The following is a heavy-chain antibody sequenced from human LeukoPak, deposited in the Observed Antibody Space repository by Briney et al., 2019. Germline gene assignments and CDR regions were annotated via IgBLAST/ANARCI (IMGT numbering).Heavy chain of an antibody. Sequence: SETLSLTCSVSDDSITMYYGTWIRQPPGEGREGIGYVDHTGSTNFNPSLNGRVSISRDTTKNHFSLRLRSVTAADTAVYFWARGPVSSSTWYSTYYYYFYMAVWGKGTTVTVSS. D-gene: IGHD1-1*01. CDR3: ARGPVSSSTWYSTYYYYFYMAV. J-gene: IGHJ6*03. CDR2: VDHTGST. V-gene: IGHV4-59*01. CDR1: DDSITMYY.